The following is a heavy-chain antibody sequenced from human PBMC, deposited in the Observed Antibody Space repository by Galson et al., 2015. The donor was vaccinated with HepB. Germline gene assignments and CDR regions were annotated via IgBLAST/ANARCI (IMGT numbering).Heavy chain of an antibody. D-gene: IGHD1/OR15-1a*01. CDR2: TYYRARWYS. CDR3: GRVSGTIYYYGLDV. CDR1: GDSVSNNNAA. J-gene: IGHJ6*02. V-gene: IGHV6-1*01. Sequence: CAISGDSVSNNNAAWNWIRQSPSRGLEWLGRTYYRARWYSDYGPAVRSRITNNPDTSKNQFSLQLNSVTPDDSAVYYCGRVSGTIYYYGLDVWGQGTTVTVSS.